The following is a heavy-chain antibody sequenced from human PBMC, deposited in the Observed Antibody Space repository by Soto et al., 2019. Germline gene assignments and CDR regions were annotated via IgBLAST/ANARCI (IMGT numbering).Heavy chain of an antibody. D-gene: IGHD6-13*01. J-gene: IGHJ4*02. CDR3: ARDSQYSTSWQRFDS. CDR2: VNTYNGNP. V-gene: IGHV1-18*01. Sequence: QVQLVQSGGELKKPGASVKVSFKASGYTFTNYAISWVRQAPGRGLEWMGWVNTYNGNPNYAQIFQGRVTMTTDTSKGTAYMELRSLKSDDSAIYYCARDSQYSTSWQRFDSWGQGTLVTVSS. CDR1: GYTFTNYA.